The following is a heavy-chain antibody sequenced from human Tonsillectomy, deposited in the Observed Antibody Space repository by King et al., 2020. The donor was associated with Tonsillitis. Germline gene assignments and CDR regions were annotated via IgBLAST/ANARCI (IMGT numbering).Heavy chain of an antibody. CDR3: ARDGSSGSFQRGGGDY. CDR2: ISYDGSNK. J-gene: IGHJ4*02. CDR1: GFTFSSYA. Sequence: VQLVESGGGVVKPGRSLRLSCAVSGFTFSSYAMHWVRQAPGKGLEWVAVISYDGSNKYYADSVKGRFTISRDNSKNTLYLQMNSLRAEDTAVYYCARDGSSGSFQRGGGDYWGQGTLVTVSS. V-gene: IGHV3-30*04. D-gene: IGHD3-10*01.